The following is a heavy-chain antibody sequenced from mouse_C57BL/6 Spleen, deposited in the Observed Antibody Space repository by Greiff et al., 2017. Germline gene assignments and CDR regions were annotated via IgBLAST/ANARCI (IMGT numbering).Heavy chain of an antibody. D-gene: IGHD2-4*01. J-gene: IGHJ4*01. CDR2: IWRGRST. CDR1: GFSLTSYG. CDR3: AKGDYLYAMDY. Sequence: VKVVESGPGLVQPSQSLSITCTVSGFSLTSYGVHWVRQSPGKGLEWLGVIWRGRSTDYNAAFMSRLSITKDNSKSQVFFKMNSLQADDTAIYYCAKGDYLYAMDYWGQGTSVTVSS. V-gene: IGHV2-5*01.